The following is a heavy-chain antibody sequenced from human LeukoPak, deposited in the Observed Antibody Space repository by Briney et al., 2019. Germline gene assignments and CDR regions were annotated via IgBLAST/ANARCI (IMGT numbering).Heavy chain of an antibody. CDR3: ARSYYDSSGYYYKRGYYYYYMDV. J-gene: IGHJ6*03. CDR1: GFTFSDYY. V-gene: IGHV3-11*04. CDR2: ISSSGSTI. D-gene: IGHD3-22*01. Sequence: GGSLRLTCAASGFTFSDYYMSWISQAPGKGLEWVSYISSSGSTIYYADSVKGRFTISRDNAKNSLYLQMNSLRAEDTAVYYCARSYYDSSGYYYKRGYYYYYMDVWGKGTTVTVSS.